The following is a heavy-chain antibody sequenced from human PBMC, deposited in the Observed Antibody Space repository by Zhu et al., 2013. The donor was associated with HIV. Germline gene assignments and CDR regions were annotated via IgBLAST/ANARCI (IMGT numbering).Heavy chain of an antibody. CDR3: AKDSRFRLLLPGYYGMDV. J-gene: IGHJ6*02. V-gene: IGHV3-30*18. Sequence: VQLVESGGGVVQPGRSLRLSCAASGFTFSSYGMHWVRQAPGKGLEWVAVISYDGSNKYYADSVKGRFTISRDNSKNTLYLQMNSLRAEDTAVYYCAKDSRFRLLLPGYYGMDVWGQGTTVTVSS. CDR1: GFTFSSYG. D-gene: IGHD2-15*01. CDR2: ISYDGSNK.